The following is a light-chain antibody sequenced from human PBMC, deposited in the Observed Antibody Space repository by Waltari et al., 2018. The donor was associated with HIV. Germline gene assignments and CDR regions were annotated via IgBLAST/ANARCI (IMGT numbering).Light chain of an antibody. CDR3: AAWDDSLSGYV. CDR2: NNS. V-gene: IGLV1-47*01. J-gene: IGLJ1*01. CDR1: SSNIGSNY. Sequence: QSVLTQPPSASGAPGQRVTMSCSGSSSNIGSNYVYWYQQLPGTAPKLLIYNNSQRPSGVPAQCSGSKSGPSASLAISGLRSEDEADDYCAAWDDSLSGYVFGSGTKVTVL.